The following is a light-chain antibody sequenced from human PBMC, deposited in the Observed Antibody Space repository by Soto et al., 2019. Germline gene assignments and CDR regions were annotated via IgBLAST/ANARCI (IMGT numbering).Light chain of an antibody. CDR1: QSVLYSSNNKNS. Sequence: DIVMTQSPDSLAVSLGERATINCKSSQSVLYSSNNKNSLAWFQQKPGQPPKLLIYWASTRESGVPDRFSGSGSGTDFTLTISILQAEDVAFYYCQQYYSTPTFGQGTKLEIK. CDR2: WAS. V-gene: IGKV4-1*01. CDR3: QQYYSTPT. J-gene: IGKJ2*01.